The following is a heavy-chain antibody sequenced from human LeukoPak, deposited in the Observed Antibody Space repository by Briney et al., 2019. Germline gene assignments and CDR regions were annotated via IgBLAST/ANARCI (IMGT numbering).Heavy chain of an antibody. J-gene: IGHJ4*02. Sequence: SVKVSCKASGGTFSSYAISWVRQAPGQGLEWMGSIIPMFDIAHYAQNFQGRVTITADESTSTAYMELSSLRSEDTAVYYCARDQEAAGDLLVPFDYWGQGTQVIVSS. CDR1: GGTFSSYA. CDR3: ARDQEAAGDLLVPFDY. D-gene: IGHD1-26*01. CDR2: IIPMFDIA. V-gene: IGHV1-69*15.